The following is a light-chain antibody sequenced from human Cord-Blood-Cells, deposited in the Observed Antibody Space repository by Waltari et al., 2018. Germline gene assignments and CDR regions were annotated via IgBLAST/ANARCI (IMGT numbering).Light chain of an antibody. CDR2: DAS. J-gene: IGKJ1*01. CDR3: QQYNSYSWT. V-gene: IGKV1-5*01. CDR1: QSISSW. Sequence: DIQMTQSPSTLSASVGARVTTTCRASQSISSWLAWYQQKPGKAPKLLIYDASSLESGVPSRFSGSGSGTEFTLTISSLQPDDFATYYCQQYNSYSWTFGQGTKVEIK.